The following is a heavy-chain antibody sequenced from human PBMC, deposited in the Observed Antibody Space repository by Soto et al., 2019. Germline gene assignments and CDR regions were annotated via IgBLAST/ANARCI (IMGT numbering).Heavy chain of an antibody. CDR2: ISGSGGST. V-gene: IGHV3-23*01. J-gene: IGHJ4*02. CDR3: AKDSSFGEYYDSSGYPDY. Sequence: PVGSLRLSCAASGFTFSSYAMSWVRQAPGKGLEWVSAISGSGGSTYYADSVKGRFTISRDNSENTLYLQMNSLRAEDTAVYYCAKDSSFGEYYDSSGYPDYWGQGTLVTVSS. CDR1: GFTFSSYA. D-gene: IGHD3-22*01.